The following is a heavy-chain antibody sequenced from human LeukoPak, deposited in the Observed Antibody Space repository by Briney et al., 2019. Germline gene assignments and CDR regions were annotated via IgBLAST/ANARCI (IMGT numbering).Heavy chain of an antibody. CDR1: GFTFSSYW. V-gene: IGHV3-7*01. J-gene: IGHJ4*02. Sequence: PGGSLRLSCAASGFTFSSYWMTWVRQAPGKGLEWVANIKHDGSDKYYVDSVKGRFTISRDNAKNSLYLQMNSLRADDTAVYYCARDQTPFVWGQGILVTVSS. CDR2: IKHDGSDK. CDR3: ARDQTPFV.